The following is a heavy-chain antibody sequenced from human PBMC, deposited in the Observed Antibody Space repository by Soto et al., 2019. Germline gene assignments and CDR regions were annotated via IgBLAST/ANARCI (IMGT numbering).Heavy chain of an antibody. J-gene: IGHJ6*03. Sequence: ASVKVSWKASGYAFTSYGISWVRQAPGQGLEWMEWISAYNGNTNYAQKLQGRVTMTTDTSTSTAYMELRSLRSDDTAVYYCVRSLAEGGNWNDDHYYMAVWGKGTTVTVSS. V-gene: IGHV1-18*01. CDR2: ISAYNGNT. CDR3: VRSLAEGGNWNDDHYYMAV. D-gene: IGHD1-1*01. CDR1: GYAFTSYG.